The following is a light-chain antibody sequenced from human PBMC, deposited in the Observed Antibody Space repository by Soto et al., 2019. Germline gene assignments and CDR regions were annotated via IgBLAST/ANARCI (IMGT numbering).Light chain of an antibody. V-gene: IGKV3-11*01. Sequence: EIVLTQSPATLSLSPGERATLSCRASQSVSSYLAWYQQKPGQAPRLLIYDASNRATGIPARFSGSGCGTDFTLSISSLEPDDFAVYYCQQRSNWPPLYTFGQGTKLEIK. CDR3: QQRSNWPPLYT. J-gene: IGKJ2*01. CDR1: QSVSSY. CDR2: DAS.